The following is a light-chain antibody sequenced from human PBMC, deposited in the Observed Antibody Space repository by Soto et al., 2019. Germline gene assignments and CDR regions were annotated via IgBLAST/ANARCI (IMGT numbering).Light chain of an antibody. Sequence: QSALTQPRSVSGSPGQSVTISCTGTSSDVGGYNYVSWYQHHPGKAPKLMIYDVSKRPSGVPDRFSGSKSGNTASLTISGLQAEDEADYYCCSYAGRYVFGTGTKLTV. J-gene: IGLJ1*01. V-gene: IGLV2-11*01. CDR3: CSYAGRYV. CDR1: SSDVGGYNY. CDR2: DVS.